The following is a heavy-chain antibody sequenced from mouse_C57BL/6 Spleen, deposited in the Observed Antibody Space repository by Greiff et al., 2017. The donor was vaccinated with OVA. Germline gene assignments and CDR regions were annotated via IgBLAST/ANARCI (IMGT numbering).Heavy chain of an antibody. V-gene: IGHV1-9*01. D-gene: IGHD1-1*01. CDR3: ARFSTVVATPFDY. CDR1: GYTFTGYW. Sequence: QVQLQQPGAELMKPGASVKLSCKATGYTFTGYWIEWVKQRPGHGLEWIGEILPGSGSTNYNEKFKGKATFTADTSSTTAYMQLSSLTTEDSAIDYCARFSTVVATPFDYWGQGTTLTVSS. CDR2: ILPGSGST. J-gene: IGHJ2*01.